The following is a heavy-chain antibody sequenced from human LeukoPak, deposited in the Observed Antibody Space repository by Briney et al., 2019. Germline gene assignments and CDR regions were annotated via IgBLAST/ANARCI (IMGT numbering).Heavy chain of an antibody. Sequence: SETLSLTCTVSGYSISSGYYWGWIRQPPGKGLEWIGSIYHSGSTYYNPSLKSRVTISVDTSKNQFSLKLSSVTAADTAVYYCARDDYGDYGGYYYYMDVWGKGTTVTVSS. CDR3: ARDDYGDYGGYYYYMDV. J-gene: IGHJ6*03. V-gene: IGHV4-38-2*02. D-gene: IGHD4-17*01. CDR2: IYHSGST. CDR1: GYSISSGYY.